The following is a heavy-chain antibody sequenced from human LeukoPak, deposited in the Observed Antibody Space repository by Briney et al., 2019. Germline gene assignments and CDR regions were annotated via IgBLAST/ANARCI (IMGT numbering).Heavy chain of an antibody. J-gene: IGHJ6*02. CDR3: ARERYYYGSGSYYKDYYYGMDV. Sequence: SETLSLTCTVSGGSISSGDYYWSWIRQPPGKGLEWIGYIYYSGSTYYNPSLKSRVTISVDTSKNQFSLKLSSVTAADTAVYYCARERYYYGSGSYYKDYYYGMDVWGQGTTVTASS. CDR1: GGSISSGDYY. V-gene: IGHV4-30-4*01. CDR2: IYYSGST. D-gene: IGHD3-10*01.